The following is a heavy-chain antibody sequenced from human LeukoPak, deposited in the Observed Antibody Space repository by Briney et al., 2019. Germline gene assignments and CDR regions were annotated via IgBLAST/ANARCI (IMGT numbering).Heavy chain of an antibody. J-gene: IGHJ4*02. Sequence: ASVTVSYKPSVYTFPNYDINRVRQAPGQGLEGRGWMNPNRGSTGNPQKFQGRVTITRNTSISTAYMELSGLRSEDTAFYYCARGRSTGYPYYFEYWGQGTLVTVSS. D-gene: IGHD5-12*01. V-gene: IGHV1-8*03. CDR2: MNPNRGST. CDR1: VYTFPNYD. CDR3: ARGRSTGYPYYFEY.